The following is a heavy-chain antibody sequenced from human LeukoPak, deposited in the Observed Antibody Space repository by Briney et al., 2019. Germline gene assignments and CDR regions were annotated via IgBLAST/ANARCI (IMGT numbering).Heavy chain of an antibody. CDR2: MNPNSGNT. V-gene: IGHV1-8*01. D-gene: IGHD2-21*02. CDR1: GYTFTSYD. Sequence: ASVKVSCKASGYTFTSYDINWVRQATGQGLEWMGWMNPNSGNTGYAQKFQGRVTMTRNTSISTAYMELSRLRSEDTAVYYCARDCGGDCYYPVGYWGQGTLVTVSS. J-gene: IGHJ4*02. CDR3: ARDCGGDCYYPVGY.